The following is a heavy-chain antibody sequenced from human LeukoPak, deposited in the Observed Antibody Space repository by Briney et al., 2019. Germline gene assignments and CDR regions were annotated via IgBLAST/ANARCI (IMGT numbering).Heavy chain of an antibody. CDR3: ARDYSILSPGPTGKIPAATPGY. CDR1: GFTFSSYG. Sequence: GGSLRLSCAASGFTFSSYGMHWVRQAPGKGLEWVAVISYDGSNKYYADSVKGRFTISRDNSKNTLYLQMNSLRSDDTAVYYCARDYSILSPGPTGKIPAATPGYWGQGTLVTVSS. V-gene: IGHV3-30*03. J-gene: IGHJ4*02. D-gene: IGHD2-2*02. CDR2: ISYDGSNK.